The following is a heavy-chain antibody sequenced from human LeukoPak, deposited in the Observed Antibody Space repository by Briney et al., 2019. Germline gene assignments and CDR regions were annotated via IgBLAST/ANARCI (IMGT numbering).Heavy chain of an antibody. J-gene: IGHJ4*02. CDR3: AKHIRIAARGAFDY. V-gene: IGHV3-23*01. Sequence: PGGSLRLSCTASGVTLSSYAMSWARQAPGKGLEWVSGISSSGSGGNTYYADSVKGRFTISRDSSKNTLFLHMNTLRAEDTAVYYCAKHIRIAARGAFDYWGQGTLVTVSS. CDR2: ISSSGSGGNT. D-gene: IGHD6-6*01. CDR1: GVTLSSYA.